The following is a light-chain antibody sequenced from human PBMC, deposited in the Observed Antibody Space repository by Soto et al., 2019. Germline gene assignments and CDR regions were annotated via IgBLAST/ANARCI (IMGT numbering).Light chain of an antibody. CDR1: QGISSY. CDR2: AAP. CDR3: QQLKNYPLT. J-gene: IGKJ4*01. Sequence: DIQLTQSPSFLSASVGDRVTITCRASQGISSYLAWHQQRAGKAPKFLMYAAPTLQSGVPSRFSGSGSGTEFALTISSLQPEDFATYYCQQLKNYPLTFGGGTKVDI. V-gene: IGKV1-9*01.